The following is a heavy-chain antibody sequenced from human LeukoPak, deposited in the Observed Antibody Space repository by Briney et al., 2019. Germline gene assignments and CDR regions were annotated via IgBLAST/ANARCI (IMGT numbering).Heavy chain of an antibody. CDR3: ARDKCGGDCGLDY. J-gene: IGHJ4*02. CDR1: GFTFSSYA. D-gene: IGHD2-21*02. Sequence: GRSLSLSCAASGFTFSSYAMHWVRQAPGKGLEYVSAISSNGGNTYYATAVKGRFTISRDNSKNTLYLQMGSLRAEDMAVYYCARDKCGGDCGLDYWGQGTLVTVSS. CDR2: ISSNGGNT. V-gene: IGHV3-64*01.